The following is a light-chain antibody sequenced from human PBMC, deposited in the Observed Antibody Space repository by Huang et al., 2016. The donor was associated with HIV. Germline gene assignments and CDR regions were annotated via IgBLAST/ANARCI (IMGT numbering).Light chain of an antibody. CDR3: QQYGNWPPWT. Sequence: EIVMTQSPTTLSVSPGERATLSCRASQSVSSNLAWYQQKPGQAPRLLIYGASTRATGIPARFSGSGSGTEFTLTISSLQSEDFAVYHCQQYGNWPPWTFGQGTKVEIK. CDR2: GAS. J-gene: IGKJ1*01. CDR1: QSVSSN. V-gene: IGKV3-15*01.